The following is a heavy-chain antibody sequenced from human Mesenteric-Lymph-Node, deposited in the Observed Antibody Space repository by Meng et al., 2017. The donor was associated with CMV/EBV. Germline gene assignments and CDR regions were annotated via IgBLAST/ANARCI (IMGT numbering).Heavy chain of an antibody. CDR1: GFTFDDYA. V-gene: IGHV3-9*01. CDR2: ISWNSGTI. Sequence: SLKISCTASGFTFDDYAMHWVRQGPGKGLEWISRISWNSGTIHYADSVKGRFTISRDNAKNSLFLQMNSLRAEDTALYFCVTDIGPSGSSSFTFWGQGTLVTVSS. D-gene: IGHD6-6*01. CDR3: VTDIGPSGSSSFTF. J-gene: IGHJ4*02.